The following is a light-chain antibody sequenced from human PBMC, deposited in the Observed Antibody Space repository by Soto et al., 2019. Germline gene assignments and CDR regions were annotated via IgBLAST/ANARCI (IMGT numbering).Light chain of an antibody. CDR1: SIDVGGHDY. CDR3: SSYSSTTLV. V-gene: IGLV2-14*01. Sequence: QSVLTQPASVSGSPGQSITISCTGTSIDVGGHDYVSWYQQHPGKAPKLIIYEVRNRPSGVSNRFSGSKSGNTASLTISGLQAEDEADYYCSSYSSTTLVFGTGTKVTVL. CDR2: EVR. J-gene: IGLJ1*01.